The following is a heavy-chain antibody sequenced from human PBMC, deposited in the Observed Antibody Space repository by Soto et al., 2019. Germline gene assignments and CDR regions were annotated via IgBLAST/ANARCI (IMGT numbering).Heavy chain of an antibody. D-gene: IGHD2-15*01. CDR2: MYTSGST. J-gene: IGHJ6*02. CDR1: GGSISSYY. CDR3: AREGVVVVEATHPDYYHGMDV. V-gene: IGHV4-4*07. Sequence: SETLSLTCTVSGGSISSYYWRWIRQPAGKGLEWTGRMYTSGSTDYNPSLKSRGTMSVETSKSHFSLKLRSVTAADTAVYYCAREGVVVVEATHPDYYHGMDVRGQGTTVTVSS.